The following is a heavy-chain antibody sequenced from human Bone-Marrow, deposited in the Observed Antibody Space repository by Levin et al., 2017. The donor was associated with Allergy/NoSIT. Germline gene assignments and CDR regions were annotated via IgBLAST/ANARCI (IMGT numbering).Heavy chain of an antibody. CDR1: NASIGRGGYY. CDR2: ISHRGNT. Sequence: SETLSLTCTVSNASIGRGGYYWSWIHQHPGKGLEHIGYISHRGNTYYNPSLKSRLTMSLDTSNNQFSLNLISVTAADTAIYYCARLDGYNFDSWGQGTPVIVSS. J-gene: IGHJ4*02. CDR3: ARLDGYNFDS. V-gene: IGHV4-31*03. D-gene: IGHD5-12*01.